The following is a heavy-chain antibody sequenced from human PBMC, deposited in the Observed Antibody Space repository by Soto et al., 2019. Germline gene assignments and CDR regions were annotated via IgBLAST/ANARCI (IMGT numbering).Heavy chain of an antibody. CDR3: EKRRGAGGHFDY. CDR1: GFTFTSYA. D-gene: IGHD2-15*01. J-gene: IGHJ4*02. CDR2: VSSGGST. V-gene: IGHV3-23*01. Sequence: GGSLRLSCAASGFTFTSYAMGWVRQAPGKGLEWVSVVSSGGSTYYADSVTGRFTVSRDNSKNTLSLQMNSLRAEDTAVYYCEKRRGAGGHFDYWGQGALVTVSS.